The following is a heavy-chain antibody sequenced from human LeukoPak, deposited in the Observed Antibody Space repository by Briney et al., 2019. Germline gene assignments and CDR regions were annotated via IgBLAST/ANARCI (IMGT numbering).Heavy chain of an antibody. J-gene: IGHJ4*02. V-gene: IGHV3-74*01. CDR2: INSDGSST. D-gene: IGHD3-9*01. Sequence: GGSLRLSCAASGFTFSSYWMHWVRQAPGKGLVWVSRINSDGSSTSYADSVKGRFTISRDNAKNTLYLQMNSLRAEDTAVYYCASLNYDILTGSYYFDYWGQGTLVTISS. CDR3: ASLNYDILTGSYYFDY. CDR1: GFTFSSYW.